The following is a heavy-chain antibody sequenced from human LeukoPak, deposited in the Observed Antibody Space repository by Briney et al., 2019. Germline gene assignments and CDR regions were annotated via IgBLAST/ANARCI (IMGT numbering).Heavy chain of an antibody. V-gene: IGHV4-59*01. Sequence: PSETLSLTCTVSGGSISSYYWSWIRQPPGKGPEWIGYIYYSGSTNYNPSLKSRVTISVDTSKNQFSLKLSSVTAADTAVYYCARGATGYSSSWYEDWFDPWGQGTLVTVSS. CDR1: GGSISSYY. CDR3: ARGATGYSSSWYEDWFDP. CDR2: IYYSGST. D-gene: IGHD6-13*01. J-gene: IGHJ5*02.